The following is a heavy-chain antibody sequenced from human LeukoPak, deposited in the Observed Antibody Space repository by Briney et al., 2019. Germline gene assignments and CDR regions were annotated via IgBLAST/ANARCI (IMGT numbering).Heavy chain of an antibody. J-gene: IGHJ4*02. CDR2: INPSGGSA. Sequence: ASVKVSCKASGYTFTSSYLHWVRQAPGHGLEWMGIINPSGGSASYAQKFQGRVTMTRDTSISTAYMELSRLRSDDTAVYYCARDAQLWFDYWGQGTLVTVSS. D-gene: IGHD5-18*01. CDR1: GYTFTSSY. V-gene: IGHV1-46*01. CDR3: ARDAQLWFDY.